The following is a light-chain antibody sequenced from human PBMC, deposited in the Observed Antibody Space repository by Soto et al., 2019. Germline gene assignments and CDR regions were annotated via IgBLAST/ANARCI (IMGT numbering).Light chain of an antibody. CDR3: QQFGTSRLT. CDR1: QSVSSRS. J-gene: IGKJ4*01. V-gene: IGKV3-20*01. CDR2: GAS. Sequence: EILLTQSPGTLSLSPGERATLSCRASQSVSSRSLAWYQQKPGQAPRLLIYGASNRATGIPDRFSGSGSGTEFTLTISRLEPEDFAMYYCQQFGTSRLTFGGGTKVDIK.